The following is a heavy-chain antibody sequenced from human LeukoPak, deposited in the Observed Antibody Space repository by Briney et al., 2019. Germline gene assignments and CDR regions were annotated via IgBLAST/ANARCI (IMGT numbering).Heavy chain of an antibody. Sequence: SETLSLTCTVSGGSISSSSYYWGWIRQPPGKGLEWIGSMYYSGSTYYNPSLKSRVTISVDTSKNQFSLKLSSVTAADTAVYYCAILEATLYSSGWFSSGHKSPQFYPIEYNWFDPWGQGTLVTVSS. CDR1: GGSISSSSYY. J-gene: IGHJ5*02. CDR2: MYYSGST. V-gene: IGHV4-39*07. D-gene: IGHD6-19*01. CDR3: AILEATLYSSGWFSSGHKSPQFYPIEYNWFDP.